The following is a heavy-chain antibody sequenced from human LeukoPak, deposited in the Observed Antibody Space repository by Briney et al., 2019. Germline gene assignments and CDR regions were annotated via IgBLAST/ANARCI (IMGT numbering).Heavy chain of an antibody. CDR2: ISLSSSYT. CDR3: ARVGSGLDV. V-gene: IGHV3-11*06. Sequence: GGSLRLSCAASGFTFSDYSMAWIRQAPGKGLEWLSYISLSSSYTNYADSVKGRFTVSRDNTKNSLDLQMNSLRAEDTALYFCARVGSGLDVWAMGPRSPSPQ. J-gene: IGHJ6*04. CDR1: GFTFSDYS. D-gene: IGHD3-10*01.